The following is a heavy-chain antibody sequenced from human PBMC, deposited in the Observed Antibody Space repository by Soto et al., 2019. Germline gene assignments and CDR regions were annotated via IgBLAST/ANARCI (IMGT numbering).Heavy chain of an antibody. CDR1: GFTFSNYW. Sequence: EVQLVESGGGLVQPGGSLRLSCAVSGFTFSNYWMSWVRQAPGKGLEWVAKIKQDGSVTAYVDSVRGRFTISRDNAEHSLYLQMIALTVEDTALYYCARYRSGAYDFDYWGQGTLVTVSS. J-gene: IGHJ4*02. V-gene: IGHV3-7*03. CDR2: IKQDGSVT. D-gene: IGHD5-12*01. CDR3: ARYRSGAYDFDY.